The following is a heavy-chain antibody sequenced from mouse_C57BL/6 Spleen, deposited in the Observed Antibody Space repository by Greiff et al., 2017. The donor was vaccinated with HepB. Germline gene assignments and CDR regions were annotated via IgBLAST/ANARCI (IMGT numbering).Heavy chain of an antibody. CDR1: GYTFTDYN. J-gene: IGHJ2*01. V-gene: IGHV1-18*01. CDR3: ARRDWYLDY. CDR2: INPNNGGT. D-gene: IGHD3-3*01. Sequence: EVQLQQSGPELVKPGASVKIPCKASGYTFTDYNMDWVKQSHGKSLEWIGDINPNNGGTIYNQKFKGKATLTVDKSSSTAYMELRSLTSEDTAVYYCARRDWYLDYWGQGTTLTVSS.